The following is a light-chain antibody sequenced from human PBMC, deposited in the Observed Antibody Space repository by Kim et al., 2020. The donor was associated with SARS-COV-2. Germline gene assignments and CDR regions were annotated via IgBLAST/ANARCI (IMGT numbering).Light chain of an antibody. CDR1: PTINNR. J-gene: IGKJ1*01. Sequence: SPGERATLSGRASPTINNRLVWYQHRPGQAPRLLIYDATTRATGVPARFIGSGSETDFTLTISSLQLEDFAVYYCQQSNDWSPLTFGQGTKVDIK. CDR2: DAT. CDR3: QQSNDWSPLT. V-gene: IGKV3-15*01.